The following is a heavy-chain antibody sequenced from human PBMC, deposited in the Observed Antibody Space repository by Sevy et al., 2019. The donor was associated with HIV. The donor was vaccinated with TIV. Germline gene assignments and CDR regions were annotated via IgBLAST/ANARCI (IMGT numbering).Heavy chain of an antibody. CDR1: GFTFSDYY. D-gene: IGHD2-2*01. V-gene: IGHV3-21*01. CDR2: ISSRSSYI. CDR3: ARDGGCSSTSCLLYFDS. Sequence: GGSLRLSCAASGFTFSDYYMNWVRQAPGKGLEWVSSISSRSSYIHYADSVRGRFTNSRDNAKNSLYLQMNSLRVDDTAVYFCARDGGCSSTSCLLYFDSWVQGALVTVSS. J-gene: IGHJ4*02.